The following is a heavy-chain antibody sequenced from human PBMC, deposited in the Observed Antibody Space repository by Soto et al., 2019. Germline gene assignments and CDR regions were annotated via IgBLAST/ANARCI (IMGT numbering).Heavy chain of an antibody. V-gene: IGHV4-30-2*01. CDR3: ARVPGP. J-gene: IGHJ5*02. Sequence: QLQLQESGSGLVKPSQTLSLTCAVSGGSISSGGYSWSWIRQPPGKGLEWIGYIYHSGSTYYNPSLXRXXTISVDRSRNRFSLKLSSVTAAATAVYYCARVPGPWGQGTLGTVSS. CDR2: IYHSGST. D-gene: IGHD7-27*01. CDR1: GGSISSGGYS.